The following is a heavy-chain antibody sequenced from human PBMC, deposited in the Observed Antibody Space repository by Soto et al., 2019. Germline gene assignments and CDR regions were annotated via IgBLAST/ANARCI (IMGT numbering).Heavy chain of an antibody. CDR1: GFTSSSYG. V-gene: IGHV3-30*18. CDR3: AKDLPRTSIAADSYAFDI. D-gene: IGHD6-6*01. Sequence: GGSLRLSCAASGFTSSSYGMHWVRQAPGKGLEWVAVISYDGSNKYYADSVKGRFTISRDNSKNTLYLQMNSLRAEDTAVYYCAKDLPRTSIAADSYAFDIWGQGTMVTVSS. CDR2: ISYDGSNK. J-gene: IGHJ3*02.